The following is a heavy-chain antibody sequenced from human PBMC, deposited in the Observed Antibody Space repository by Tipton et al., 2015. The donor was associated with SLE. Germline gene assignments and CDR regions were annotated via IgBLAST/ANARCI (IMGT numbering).Heavy chain of an antibody. CDR2: IYSGGRT. CDR3: AMEYYDSSGGAFDI. CDR1: GFTVSINY. Sequence: GSLRLSCAASGFTVSINYMSWVRQAPGKGLEWVSVIYSGGRTYYADSVKGRFTISRDNSKNTLYLQINSLRAEDTAVYYCAMEYYDSSGGAFDIWGQGTMVTVSS. J-gene: IGHJ3*02. V-gene: IGHV3-53*01. D-gene: IGHD3-22*01.